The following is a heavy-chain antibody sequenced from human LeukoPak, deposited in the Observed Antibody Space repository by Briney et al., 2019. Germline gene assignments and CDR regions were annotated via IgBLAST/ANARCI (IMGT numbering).Heavy chain of an antibody. CDR2: INTNTGNP. Sequence: ASVKVFCKASGYTFSSYAMNWVRQAPGQGLEWMGWINTNTGNPTYAQGFTGRFVFSLDTSVSTAYLQISSIQAEDTAVYYCARSNNDGDYLGVGFDYWGQGTLVTVSS. CDR1: GYTFSSYA. CDR3: ARSNNDGDYLGVGFDY. V-gene: IGHV7-4-1*02. D-gene: IGHD4-17*01. J-gene: IGHJ4*02.